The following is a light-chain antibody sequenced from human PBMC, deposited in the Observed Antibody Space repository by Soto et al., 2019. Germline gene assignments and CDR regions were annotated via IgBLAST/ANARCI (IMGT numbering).Light chain of an antibody. Sequence: QSVLTQPRSVSGSPGQSVTVSCTGTGSDVGHYDYVSWYQQHPGKAPKLIIYDVFKRPSGVPDRFSGSMSVTTASLTISGLQSEDEADYFCCSFAGTHYVFGTGTKLTVL. CDR3: CSFAGTHYV. V-gene: IGLV2-11*01. J-gene: IGLJ1*01. CDR2: DVF. CDR1: GSDVGHYDY.